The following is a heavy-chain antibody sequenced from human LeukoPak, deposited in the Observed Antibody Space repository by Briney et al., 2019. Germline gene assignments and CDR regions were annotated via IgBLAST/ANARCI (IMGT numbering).Heavy chain of an antibody. V-gene: IGHV4-39*02. CDR3: SRLTHSYYSDTSGYYPYYYMDV. D-gene: IGHD3-22*01. Sequence: SETLSLTCTVSAGSISSSDYYWGWIRQSPGKGLEWIGRISYSGNTYYNPSLKSRVTISVDTSKDHFSLRLSSVTAADTAVYYCSRLTHSYYSDTSGYYPYYYMDVWGEGTTVAVSS. CDR2: ISYSGNT. J-gene: IGHJ6*03. CDR1: AGSISSSDYY.